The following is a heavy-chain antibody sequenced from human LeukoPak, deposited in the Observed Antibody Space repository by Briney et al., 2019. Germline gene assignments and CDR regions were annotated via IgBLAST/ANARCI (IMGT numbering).Heavy chain of an antibody. CDR1: GGSISSSSYY. CDR3: ASVGPNCSGGSCTDY. D-gene: IGHD2-15*01. V-gene: IGHV4-39*07. Sequence: SETLSLTCTVSGGSISSSSYYWGWIRQPPGKGLEWIVSIYYSGSTNYNPSLKSRVTISVDTSKNQFSLKLSSVTAADTAVYYCASVGPNCSGGSCTDYWGQGTLVTVSS. J-gene: IGHJ4*02. CDR2: IYYSGST.